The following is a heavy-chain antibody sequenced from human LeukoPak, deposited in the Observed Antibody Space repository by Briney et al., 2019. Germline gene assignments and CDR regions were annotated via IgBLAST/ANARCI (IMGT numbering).Heavy chain of an antibody. V-gene: IGHV3-53*01. Sequence: GGSLRLSCAASGFTVSSNYMSWVRQAPGKGLEWVSVIYTGGGTYYADSVKGRFTISRDNSKNTLYLQMNSLRAEDTAVYYCAKEGAYAALNAWGQGTLVSVSS. D-gene: IGHD1-26*01. J-gene: IGHJ5*02. CDR2: IYTGGGT. CDR1: GFTVSSNY. CDR3: AKEGAYAALNA.